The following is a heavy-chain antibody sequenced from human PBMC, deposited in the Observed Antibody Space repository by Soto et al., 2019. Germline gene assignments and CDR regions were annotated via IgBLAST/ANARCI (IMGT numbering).Heavy chain of an antibody. D-gene: IGHD3-22*01. V-gene: IGHV3-23*01. CDR2: ISGSGDIT. J-gene: IGHJ1*01. CDR3: AKEDYYDSSGYYYVQYFQH. Sequence: PGGSLRLSCDASGFTFSTSVMTWVRQAPGKGPEWVSAISGSGDITFYADSVKGRFTISRDNSKSTLYLQMNSLRAEDTAVYYCAKEDYYDSSGYYYVQYFQHWGQGTLVTVSS. CDR1: GFTFSTSV.